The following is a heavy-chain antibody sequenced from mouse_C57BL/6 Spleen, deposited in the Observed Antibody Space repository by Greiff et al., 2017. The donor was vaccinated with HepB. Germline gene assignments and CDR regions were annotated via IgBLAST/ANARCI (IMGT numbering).Heavy chain of an antibody. D-gene: IGHD1-1*01. CDR2: ISSGSSTI. V-gene: IGHV5-17*01. Sequence: EVQLVESGGGLVKPGGSLKLSCAASGFTFSDYGMHWVRQAPEKGLEWVAYISSGSSTIYYADTVKGRFTISRDNAKNTLFLQMTSLRSEDTAIYYCARGDYYGSSYPAWFAYWGQGTLVTVSA. CDR1: GFTFSDYG. J-gene: IGHJ3*01. CDR3: ARGDYYGSSYPAWFAY.